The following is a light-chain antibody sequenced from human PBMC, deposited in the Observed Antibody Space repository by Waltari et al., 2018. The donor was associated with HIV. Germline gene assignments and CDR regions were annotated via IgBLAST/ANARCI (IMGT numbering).Light chain of an antibody. CDR3: QQYFYSPQT. CDR1: QSVFYTSNNKDY. Sequence: DNVMTPSPDSLAVSLGEMATIRCQSSQSVFYTSNNKDYLAWYQHKPGQPPKLLIYWAFIRESGVPERFSGSGSGTDFTLTISGAQAEDAAVYYCQQYFYSPQTFGQGTKVEIK. CDR2: WAF. J-gene: IGKJ1*01. V-gene: IGKV4-1*01.